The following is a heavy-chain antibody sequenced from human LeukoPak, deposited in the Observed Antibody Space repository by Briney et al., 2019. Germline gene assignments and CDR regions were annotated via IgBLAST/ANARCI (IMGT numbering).Heavy chain of an antibody. CDR1: GGSISSYY. Sequence: SETLSLTCTVSGGSISSYYSSWIRQPPGKGLEWIGYIYYSGSTNYNPSLKSRVTISVDTSKNQFSLKLSSVTAADTAVYYCARAAAAGKGSFDYWGQGTLVTVSS. CDR3: ARAAAAGKGSFDY. D-gene: IGHD6-13*01. CDR2: IYYSGST. J-gene: IGHJ4*02. V-gene: IGHV4-59*01.